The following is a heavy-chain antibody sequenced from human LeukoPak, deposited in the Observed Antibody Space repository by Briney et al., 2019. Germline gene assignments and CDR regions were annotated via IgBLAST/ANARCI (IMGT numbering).Heavy chain of an antibody. J-gene: IGHJ4*02. CDR3: ARDPGYYDSSGYRY. CDR2: INPNSGGT. D-gene: IGHD3-22*01. Sequence: ASVKVSCTASGYTFTGYYMHWVRQAPGQGLEWMGWINPNSGGTNYAQKFQGRVTMTRDTSISTAYMELSRLRSDDTAVYYCARDPGYYDSSGYRYWGQGTLVTVSS. V-gene: IGHV1-2*02. CDR1: GYTFTGYY.